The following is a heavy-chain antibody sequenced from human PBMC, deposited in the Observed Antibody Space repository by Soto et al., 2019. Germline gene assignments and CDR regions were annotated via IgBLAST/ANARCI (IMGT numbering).Heavy chain of an antibody. V-gene: IGHV3-7*03. CDR2: IKQDGSEK. D-gene: IGHD3-22*01. CDR1: GFTFSSYW. J-gene: IGHJ4*02. Sequence: PGGSLRLSCAASGFTFSSYWMSWVRQAPGKGLEWVANIKQDGSEKYYVDSVKGRFTISRDNAKNSLYLQMNSLRAEDTAVYYCARDSSYPLIVVVNKFDYWGQGTLVTVYS. CDR3: ARDSSYPLIVVVNKFDY.